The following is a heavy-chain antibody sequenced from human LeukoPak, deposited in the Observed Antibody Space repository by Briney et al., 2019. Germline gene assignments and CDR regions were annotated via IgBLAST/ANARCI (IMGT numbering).Heavy chain of an antibody. CDR2: IYTTEST. J-gene: IGHJ5*02. CDR1: GGSISSGCDD. V-gene: IGHV4-61*02. Sequence: SQSLSLTCTVSGGSISSGCDDCSWILEPAGKGLDGIGLIYTTESTHYNSSVKSRGTISVDTSKPQFSLKLSSVTAAETAVYYCARGEYSSSRGYWFDPWGQGTLVTVSS. CDR3: ARGEYSSSRGYWFDP. D-gene: IGHD6-13*01.